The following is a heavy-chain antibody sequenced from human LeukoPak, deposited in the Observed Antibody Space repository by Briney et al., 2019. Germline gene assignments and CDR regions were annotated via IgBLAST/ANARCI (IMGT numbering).Heavy chain of an antibody. D-gene: IGHD1-26*01. J-gene: IGHJ5*02. CDR3: ARQLYSGSFPP. Sequence: SETLSLTCSVSGVSISSSADYWGWIRQPPGKGLEWIGNIYYSGRTYYNPSLESRITISVDTSKNQFSLKLNSVTAADTAIYYCARQLYSGSFPPWGQGTLVTVSS. CDR2: IYYSGRT. V-gene: IGHV4-39*01. CDR1: GVSISSSADY.